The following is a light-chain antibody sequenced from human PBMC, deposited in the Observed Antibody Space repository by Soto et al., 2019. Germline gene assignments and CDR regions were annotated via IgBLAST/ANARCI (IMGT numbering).Light chain of an antibody. CDR1: SSDVGGYHY. V-gene: IGLV2-14*01. CDR3: SSYTSSSTPDV. Sequence: QSALTQPASVSGSPGQSITISCTGTSSDVGGYHYVSWYQQHPGKAPKLMIYEVSNRPSGVSNRFSGSKSGNTASLTLSGIQAGDEAEYYCSSYTSSSTPDVFGTGTKLTVL. J-gene: IGLJ1*01. CDR2: EVS.